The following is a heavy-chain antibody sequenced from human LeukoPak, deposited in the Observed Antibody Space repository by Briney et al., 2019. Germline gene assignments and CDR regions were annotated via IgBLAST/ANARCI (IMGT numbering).Heavy chain of an antibody. CDR2: IIPIFGTA. CDR1: GGTFSSYA. D-gene: IGHD4-23*01. Sequence: SVKVSCKASGGTFSSYAISRVRQAPGQGPEWMGGIIPIFGTANYAQKFQGRVTITTDESTSTAYMELSSLRSEDTAMYYCARVAVVTLFNYYYYMDVWGKGTTVTVSS. CDR3: ARVAVVTLFNYYYYMDV. V-gene: IGHV1-69*05. J-gene: IGHJ6*03.